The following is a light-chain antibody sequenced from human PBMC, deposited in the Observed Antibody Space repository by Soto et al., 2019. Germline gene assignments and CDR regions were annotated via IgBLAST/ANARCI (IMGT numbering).Light chain of an antibody. CDR2: NNN. V-gene: IGLV1-44*01. J-gene: IGLJ3*02. CDR3: ATWDDSLNARGV. Sequence: QSVLTQPPSASGTPGQRVTISCSGSRSNIGNNAVTWYQQFPGTAPKLLIYNNNQRPSGVPDRFSGSKSGTSASLAISGLQSEDEAAYYCATWDDSLNARGVFGGGTQLAVL. CDR1: RSNIGNNA.